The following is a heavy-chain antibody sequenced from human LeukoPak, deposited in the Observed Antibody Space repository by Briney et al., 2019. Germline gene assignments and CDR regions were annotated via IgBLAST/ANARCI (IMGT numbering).Heavy chain of an antibody. CDR1: GGSFSGYY. CDR3: ARGPKTLHSYGPYSTGAFDI. V-gene: IGHV4-34*01. D-gene: IGHD5-18*01. J-gene: IGHJ3*02. CDR2: INHSGST. Sequence: PSETLSLTCAVYGGSFSGYYWSWIRQPPGKGLEWIGEINHSGSTNYNPSLKSRVTISVGTSKNQFSLKLSSVTAADTAVYYCARGPKTLHSYGPYSTGAFDIWGQGTMVTVSS.